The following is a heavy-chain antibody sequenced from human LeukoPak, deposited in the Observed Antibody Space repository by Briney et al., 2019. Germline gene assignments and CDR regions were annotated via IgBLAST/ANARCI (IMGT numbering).Heavy chain of an antibody. CDR1: GYTFTGYY. V-gene: IGHV1-69*13. CDR3: ARGIYYGSGNYPLNYYMDV. CDR2: IIPIFGTA. D-gene: IGHD3-10*01. Sequence: ASVKVSCKASGYTFTGYYMHWVRQAPGQGLEWRGGIIPIFGTANYAQKFQGRVTITADESTSTAYMELSSLRSEDTAVYYCARGIYYGSGNYPLNYYMDVWGKGTTVTISS. J-gene: IGHJ6*03.